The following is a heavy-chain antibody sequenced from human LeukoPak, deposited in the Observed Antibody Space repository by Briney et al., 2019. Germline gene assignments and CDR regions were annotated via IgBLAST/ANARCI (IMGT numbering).Heavy chain of an antibody. V-gene: IGHV4-4*09. D-gene: IGHD6-6*01. CDR2: IYTSGST. J-gene: IGHJ4*02. CDR1: GGSISSYY. Sequence: SETLSLTCTVSGGSISSYYWSWIRQPPGKGLEWIGYIYTSGSTNYNPSLKSRVTISVDTSKNQFSLKLSSVTAADTAVYYCARRYSSSLGHYFDYWGQGTLVTVSS. CDR3: ARRYSSSLGHYFDY.